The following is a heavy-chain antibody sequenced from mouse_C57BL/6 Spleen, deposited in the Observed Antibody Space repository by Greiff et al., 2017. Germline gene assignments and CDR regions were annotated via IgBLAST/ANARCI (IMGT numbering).Heavy chain of an antibody. J-gene: IGHJ4*01. CDR3: ARLRWLLRGDAMDY. CDR1: GYTFTSYW. Sequence: VQLQQPGAELVRPGTSVKLSCKASGYTFTSYWMHWVKQRPGQGLEWIGVIDPSDSYTNYNQKFKGKATLTVDTSSSTAYMQLSSLTSEDSAVYYCARLRWLLRGDAMDYWGQGTSVTVSS. CDR2: IDPSDSYT. D-gene: IGHD2-3*01. V-gene: IGHV1-59*01.